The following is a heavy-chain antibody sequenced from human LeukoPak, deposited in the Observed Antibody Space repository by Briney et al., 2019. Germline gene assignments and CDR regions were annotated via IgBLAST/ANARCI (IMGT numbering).Heavy chain of an antibody. CDR1: GFTVSSNY. CDR2: IYSGGST. CDR3: ASLNFWSGFYYYYGMDV. Sequence: GGSLRLSCAASGFTVSSNYMSWVRQAPGKGLEWVSVIYSGGSTYYADFVKGRFTISRDNSKNTLYLQMNSLRAEDTAVYYCASLNFWSGFYYYYGMDVWGQGTTVTVSS. D-gene: IGHD3-3*01. J-gene: IGHJ6*02. V-gene: IGHV3-66*01.